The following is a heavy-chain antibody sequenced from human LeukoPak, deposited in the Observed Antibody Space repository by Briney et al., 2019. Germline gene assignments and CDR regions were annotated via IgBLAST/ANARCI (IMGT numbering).Heavy chain of an antibody. CDR3: ARGEVCAYFDY. J-gene: IGHJ4*02. Sequence: PSETLSLTCAVYGGSFSGYYWSWIRQPPGKGLEWIGEINHSGSTNYNPSLKSRVTISVDTSKNQFSLKLSSVTAADTAVYYCARGEVCAYFDYWGQGTLVTVSS. V-gene: IGHV4-34*01. CDR1: GGSFSGYY. CDR2: INHSGST. D-gene: IGHD1-14*01.